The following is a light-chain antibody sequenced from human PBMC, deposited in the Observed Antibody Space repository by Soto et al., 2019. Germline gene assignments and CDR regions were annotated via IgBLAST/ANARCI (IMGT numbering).Light chain of an antibody. Sequence: EIVMTQSPATLSVSPGERATLSCRASQSVSSNLAWYQQKPGQAPRLLLYDASTRATGIPARFSGSGSGTEFTLTISSLQSEDFAVYYCQKYNNWSTFGGGTKVEIK. CDR2: DAS. CDR3: QKYNNWST. CDR1: QSVSSN. V-gene: IGKV3-15*01. J-gene: IGKJ4*01.